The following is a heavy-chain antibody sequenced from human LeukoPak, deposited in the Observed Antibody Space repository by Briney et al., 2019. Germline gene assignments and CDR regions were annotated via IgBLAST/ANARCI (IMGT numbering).Heavy chain of an antibody. V-gene: IGHV3-74*01. J-gene: IGHJ4*02. CDR1: GFTFSSYW. D-gene: IGHD1-20*01. CDR3: ARDLTGIDDY. Sequence: GGPLRLSCAASGFTFSSYWMHWVRQAPGKRLVWVSRIHREGTDTNYADSVKGRFTISSDNAKNTPYLQMNSQRAEDTAVYYCARDLTGIDDYWGQRTLVTVSS. CDR2: IHREGTDT.